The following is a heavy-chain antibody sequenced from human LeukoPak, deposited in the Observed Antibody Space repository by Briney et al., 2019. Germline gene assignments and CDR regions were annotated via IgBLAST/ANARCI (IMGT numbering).Heavy chain of an antibody. D-gene: IGHD3-22*01. V-gene: IGHV4-59*12. J-gene: IGHJ4*02. CDR3: ARDQYYDVSTYYEIDY. Sequence: SETLSLTCSVSGGSISSYYWSWIRQPPGRGLEWIGYIYYSGRTSYNPSLKSRVTISVDTSKSQFSLKMSSVTAADAAVYYCARDQYYDVSTYYEIDYWGQGTLVTVSS. CDR2: IYYSGRT. CDR1: GGSISSYY.